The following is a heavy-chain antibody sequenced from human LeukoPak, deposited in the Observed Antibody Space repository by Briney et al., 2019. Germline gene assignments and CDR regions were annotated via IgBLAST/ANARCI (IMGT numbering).Heavy chain of an antibody. J-gene: IGHJ6*03. Sequence: GGSVKVSCKASGGTFSSYAISWVRQAPGQGLEWMGGIIPIFGTANYAQKFQGRVTITADESTSTAYMELSSLRSEDTAVYYCALGYCSGGSCYRIYYYYMDVWGKGTTVTVSS. CDR2: IIPIFGTA. V-gene: IGHV1-69*13. CDR1: GGTFSSYA. D-gene: IGHD2-15*01. CDR3: ALGYCSGGSCYRIYYYYMDV.